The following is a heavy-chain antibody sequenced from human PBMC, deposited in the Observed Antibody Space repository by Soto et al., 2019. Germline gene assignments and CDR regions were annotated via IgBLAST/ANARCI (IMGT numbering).Heavy chain of an antibody. V-gene: IGHV1-18*01. Sequence: ASVKVSCKASGYTFTSYGISWVRQAPGQGLEWMGWISAYNGNTNYAQKLQGRVTMTTDTSTSTAYMELRSLRSDDTAVYYCARDQIYDFWSGSANYYGMAVWGQGTTVTVSS. CDR1: GYTFTSYG. J-gene: IGHJ6*02. D-gene: IGHD3-3*01. CDR3: ARDQIYDFWSGSANYYGMAV. CDR2: ISAYNGNT.